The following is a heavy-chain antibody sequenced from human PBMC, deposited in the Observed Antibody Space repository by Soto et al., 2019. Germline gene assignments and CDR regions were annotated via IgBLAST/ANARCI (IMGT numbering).Heavy chain of an antibody. J-gene: IGHJ5*02. V-gene: IGHV3-23*01. CDR2: ISGSGGST. CDR1: GFTFSSYA. Sequence: HPGGSLRLSCAASGFTFSSYAMSWVRQAPGKGLEWVSAISGSGGSTYYADSVKGRFTISRDNSKNTLYLQMNSLRAEDTAVYYCAKPGITMIVVVPSRGGWFDPWGQGTLVTVSS. D-gene: IGHD3-22*01. CDR3: AKPGITMIVVVPSRGGWFDP.